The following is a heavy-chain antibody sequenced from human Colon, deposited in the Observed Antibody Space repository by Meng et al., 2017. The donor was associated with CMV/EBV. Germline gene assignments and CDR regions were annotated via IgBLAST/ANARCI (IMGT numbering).Heavy chain of an antibody. CDR1: GFTFSSYS. CDR2: ISSSSSYI. CDR3: ARDLVGVQLERRWYFDY. J-gene: IGHJ4*02. Sequence: GESLKISCAASGFTFSSYSMNWVRQAPGKGLEWVSSISSSSSYIYYADSVKGRFTISRDNAKNSLYLQMNSLRAEDTAVYYCARDLVGVQLERRWYFDYWGQGTLVTVSS. D-gene: IGHD1-1*01. V-gene: IGHV3-21*01.